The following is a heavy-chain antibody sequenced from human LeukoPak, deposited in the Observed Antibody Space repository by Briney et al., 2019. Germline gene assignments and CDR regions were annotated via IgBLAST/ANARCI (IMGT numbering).Heavy chain of an antibody. Sequence: GGSLRLSCAASGFTFSSYGMHWVRQAPGKGLEWVAVISYDGSNKYYADSVKGRFTISRDNSKNSLYLQMNSLRTEDTALYYCAKDIVPYSYGPPGYWGQGTLVTVSS. J-gene: IGHJ4*02. D-gene: IGHD5-18*01. CDR3: AKDIVPYSYGPPGY. CDR1: GFTFSSYG. CDR2: ISYDGSNK. V-gene: IGHV3-30*18.